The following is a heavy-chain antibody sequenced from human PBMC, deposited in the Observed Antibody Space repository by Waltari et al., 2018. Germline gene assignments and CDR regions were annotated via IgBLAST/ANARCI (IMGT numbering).Heavy chain of an antibody. Sequence: QVQLQQWGAGLLKPSETLSLTCAVYGGSFSGYYWSWIRQPPGKGLEWIGEINHSGSTNDNPSLKSRVTISVDTSKNQFSLKPSSVTAADTAVYYCAREIGVAATQSFDYWGQGTLVTVSS. CDR1: GGSFSGYY. V-gene: IGHV4-34*01. J-gene: IGHJ4*02. CDR3: AREIGVAATQSFDY. CDR2: INHSGST. D-gene: IGHD2-15*01.